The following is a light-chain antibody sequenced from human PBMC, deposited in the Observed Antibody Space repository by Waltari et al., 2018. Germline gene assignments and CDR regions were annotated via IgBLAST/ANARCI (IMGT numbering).Light chain of an antibody. J-gene: IGLJ2*01. CDR1: SSNIGAGYD. V-gene: IGLV1-40*01. CDR2: GNS. Sequence: QSVLTQPPSVSGAPGQRVTISCTGSSSNIGAGYDVHWYQQLPGTAPKLLIYGNSNRPSGGPDRFSGSKSGTSASLAITGLQAEDEAYYDCQAYDSSLSGVVFGGGTKLTVL. CDR3: QAYDSSLSGVV.